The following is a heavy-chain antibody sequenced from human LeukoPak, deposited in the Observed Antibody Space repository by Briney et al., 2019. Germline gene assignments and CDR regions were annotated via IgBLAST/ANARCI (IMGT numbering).Heavy chain of an antibody. Sequence: PSETLSLTCTVSGGPITNHYWSWIRQPPGKGLEWIGYMYYNGDTNYNPSLKSRVTISPNNSKNQFSLKLTSVTAADTAVYYCARDQAYGGEDLFDSWGQGILVTVSS. V-gene: IGHV4-59*11. J-gene: IGHJ5*01. CDR2: MYYNGDT. CDR1: GGPITNHY. D-gene: IGHD3-16*01. CDR3: ARDQAYGGEDLFDS.